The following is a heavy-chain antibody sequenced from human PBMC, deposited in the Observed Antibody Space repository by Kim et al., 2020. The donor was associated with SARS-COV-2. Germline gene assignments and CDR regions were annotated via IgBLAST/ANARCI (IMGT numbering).Heavy chain of an antibody. D-gene: IGHD5-12*01. J-gene: IGHJ6*02. CDR2: IRSKADSYAT. CDR1: GISFSGSP. Sequence: GGSLRLSCAGSGISFSGSPMHWVRQASGKGLEWVGRIRSKADSYATGYAASVKGRFTISRDDSKNTAYLQMNSLKIEDTAVYYCTRQRLGSSGMDVWGQGTTVTVSS. CDR3: TRQRLGSSGMDV. V-gene: IGHV3-73*01.